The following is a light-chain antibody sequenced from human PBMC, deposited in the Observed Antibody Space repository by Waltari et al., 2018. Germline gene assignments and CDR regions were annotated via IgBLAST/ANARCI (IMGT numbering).Light chain of an antibody. Sequence: DIQLTQSPSSLSASVGDSVTITCRASQDISTYLAWYQQNPGKAPKLLIYATFTLQDGVPSRFSGSRSGTDFTLTISSLQPEDFATYYCHQLNSLPYTFGQGTKREIK. V-gene: IGKV1-9*01. J-gene: IGKJ2*01. CDR2: ATF. CDR3: HQLNSLPYT. CDR1: QDISTY.